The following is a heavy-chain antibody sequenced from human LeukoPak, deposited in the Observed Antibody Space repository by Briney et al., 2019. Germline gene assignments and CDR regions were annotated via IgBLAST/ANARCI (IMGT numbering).Heavy chain of an antibody. CDR3: VREVRWGVAVAGNWFDP. Sequence: GGSLRLSCAASGFTFSSYSMNWVRQAPGKGLEWVSRINTDGSSTSYADSVKGRFTISRDNAKNTLYLQMNSLRAEDTAVYYCVREVRWGVAVAGNWFDPWGQGTLVTVSS. CDR2: INTDGSST. J-gene: IGHJ5*02. CDR1: GFTFSSYS. D-gene: IGHD6-19*01. V-gene: IGHV3-74*01.